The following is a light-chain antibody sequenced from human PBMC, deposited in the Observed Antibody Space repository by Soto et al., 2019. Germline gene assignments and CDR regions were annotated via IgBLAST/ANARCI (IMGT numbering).Light chain of an antibody. J-gene: IGKJ4*01. CDR1: QSVTSN. CDR3: QQYHNWPVT. CDR2: GAS. Sequence: IVMTQSPATLSVSPGERVTFSCRASQSVTSNLAWYQHTPGQAPRLLISGASTGATGLPSRFSGSGSGTEFTLTINSLQSEDFAVYYCQQYHNWPVTFGGGTKVDIK. V-gene: IGKV3-15*01.